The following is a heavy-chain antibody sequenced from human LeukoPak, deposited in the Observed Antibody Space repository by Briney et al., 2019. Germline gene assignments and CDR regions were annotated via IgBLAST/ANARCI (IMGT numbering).Heavy chain of an antibody. CDR3: ARVRDGYNDAYDI. CDR1: GGTFSSYA. V-gene: IGHV1-69*13. D-gene: IGHD5-24*01. CDR2: IIPIFGTA. Sequence: GASVKVSCKASGGTFSSYAISWVRQAPGQGLEWMGGIIPIFGTANYAQKFQGRVTITADESTSTVYMELSSLRSEDTAVYYCARVRDGYNDAYDIWGQGTMVTVTS. J-gene: IGHJ3*02.